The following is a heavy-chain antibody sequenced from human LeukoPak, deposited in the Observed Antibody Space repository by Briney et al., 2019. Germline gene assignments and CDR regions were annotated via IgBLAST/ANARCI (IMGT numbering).Heavy chain of an antibody. CDR3: AIGGYCSSTSCYTGGAFDI. Sequence: GRSLRLSCAASGFTFSSYAMSWVRQAPGKGLEWVSAISGSGGSTYYADSVKGRFTISRDNSKNTLYLQMNSLRAEDTAVYYCAIGGYCSSTSCYTGGAFDIWGQGTMVTVSS. V-gene: IGHV3-23*01. J-gene: IGHJ3*02. CDR2: ISGSGGST. D-gene: IGHD2-2*02. CDR1: GFTFSSYA.